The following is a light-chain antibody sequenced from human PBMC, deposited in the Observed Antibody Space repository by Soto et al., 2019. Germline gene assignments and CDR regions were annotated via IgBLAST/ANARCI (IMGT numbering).Light chain of an antibody. CDR1: QSVTSNY. J-gene: IGKJ2*01. CDR2: DAS. CDR3: KQSSSLPKT. Sequence: EIVLTQSPGTLSLSPGERATLSCRASQSVTSNYLAWYQQKPGQAPRLLIYDASSRATGIPDRFSGSGSGTDFTLTISRMEPEDFAVYYCKQSSSLPKTFGQGTKLEIK. V-gene: IGKV3-20*01.